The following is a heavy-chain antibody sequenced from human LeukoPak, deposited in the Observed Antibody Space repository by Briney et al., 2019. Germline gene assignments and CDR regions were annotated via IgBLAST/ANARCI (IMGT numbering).Heavy chain of an antibody. Sequence: SETLSLTCSVSGGSISSSSYYWNRIRQPPGKGLEWVGSIYYSWTTYYHSSLKSRVTISEDTSKNRFSLMLTSVTAADTAVYYCARQVSDYFYYYIDVWGEGTAVIVSS. J-gene: IGHJ6*03. CDR2: IYYSWTT. CDR3: ARQVSDYFYYYIDV. V-gene: IGHV4-39*01. CDR1: GGSISSSSYY.